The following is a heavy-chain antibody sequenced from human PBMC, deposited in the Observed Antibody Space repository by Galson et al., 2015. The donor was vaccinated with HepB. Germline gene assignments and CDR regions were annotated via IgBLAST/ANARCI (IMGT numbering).Heavy chain of an antibody. J-gene: IGHJ1*01. CDR1: GFRFYSYS. D-gene: IGHD3-22*01. CDR3: AGGPGWLVTE. CDR2: ISSSSSII. Sequence: SLRLSCAASGFRFYSYSMNWVRQTPGKGLEWVSYISSSSSIIKYADSVKDRFTISRDNGDNLLYLQMNSLRVEDAAVYYCAGGPGWLVTEWGQGTMVTVSS. V-gene: IGHV3-48*04.